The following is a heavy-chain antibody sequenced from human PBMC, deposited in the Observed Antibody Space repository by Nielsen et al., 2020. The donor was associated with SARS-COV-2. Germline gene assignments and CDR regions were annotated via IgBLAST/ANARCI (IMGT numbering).Heavy chain of an antibody. V-gene: IGHV3-30*18. J-gene: IGHJ6*02. CDR3: AKGTTVTRGLYYYYGMDV. CDR1: GFTFSSYG. Sequence: SCAASGFTFSSYGMHWVRQAPGKGLEWVAVISYDGSNKYYADSVKGRFTISRDNSKNTLYLQMNSLRAEDTAVYYCAKGTTVTRGLYYYYGMDVWGQGTTVTVSS. D-gene: IGHD4-17*01. CDR2: ISYDGSNK.